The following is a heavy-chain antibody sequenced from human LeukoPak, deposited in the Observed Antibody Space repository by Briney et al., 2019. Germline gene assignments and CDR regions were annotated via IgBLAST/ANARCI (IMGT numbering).Heavy chain of an antibody. V-gene: IGHV3-11*01. Sequence: GGSLRLSCAASGFTFSDYYMSWIRQAPGKGLEWVSYISSSGSTIYYADSVKGRFTISRDNAKNSLYLQMNSLRAGDTAVYYCARDLSRAYNWNPGGVYWGQGTLVTVSS. CDR3: ARDLSRAYNWNPGGVY. CDR1: GFTFSDYY. CDR2: ISSSGSTI. J-gene: IGHJ4*02. D-gene: IGHD1-1*01.